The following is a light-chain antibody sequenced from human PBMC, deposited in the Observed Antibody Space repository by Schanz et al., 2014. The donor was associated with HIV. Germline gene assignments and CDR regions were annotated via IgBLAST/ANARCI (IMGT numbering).Light chain of an antibody. V-gene: IGKV1-5*03. J-gene: IGKJ4*01. CDR1: QSISNS. Sequence: DVQMTQSPSTLSASVGDRVTITCRASQSISNSLAWYQQKPGKAPKLLIYQASSLEAGVSSTFSGSGSGTEFTLTISRLGPEDFAVYYCQQYGSSPLTFGGGTKVEIK. CDR2: QAS. CDR3: QQYGSSPLT.